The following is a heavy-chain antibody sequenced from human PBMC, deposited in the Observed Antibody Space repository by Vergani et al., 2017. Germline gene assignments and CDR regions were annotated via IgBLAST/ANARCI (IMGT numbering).Heavy chain of an antibody. J-gene: IGHJ3*02. V-gene: IGHV1-58*01. Sequence: QMQLVQSGPEVKKPGTSVKVSCKASGFTFTSSAVQWMRQARGQRLEWIGWIVVGSGNTNYAQKFQERVTITRDMSTSTAYMELSSLRSEDTAVYYCAADRGSYYGAHDAFDIWGQGTMVTVSS. CDR1: GFTFTSSA. CDR2: IVVGSGNT. CDR3: AADRGSYYGAHDAFDI. D-gene: IGHD1-26*01.